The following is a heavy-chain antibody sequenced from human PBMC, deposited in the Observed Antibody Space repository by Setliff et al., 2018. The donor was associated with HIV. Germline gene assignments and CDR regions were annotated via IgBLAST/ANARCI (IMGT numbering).Heavy chain of an antibody. J-gene: IGHJ4*02. CDR2: INPKSAGT. Sequence: ASVKVSCKASGYTFTDYHMHWVRQAPGQGLAWMGWINPKSAGTNYAQKFQGRVTMTRDKSIKTVYMELSRLTSDDTALYYCARSFMSYDFLTGLKYWGQGTRVTVPQ. CDR1: GYTFTDYH. V-gene: IGHV1-2*02. D-gene: IGHD3-9*01. CDR3: ARSFMSYDFLTGLKY.